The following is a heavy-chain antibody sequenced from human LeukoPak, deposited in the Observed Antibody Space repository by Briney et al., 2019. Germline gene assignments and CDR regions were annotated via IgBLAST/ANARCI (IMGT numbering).Heavy chain of an antibody. CDR3: ARVPPLNSYSSGYSYYYYGMDV. CDR2: INPSGGST. Sequence: GASVKVSCKASGYTFTSYYMHWVRQAPGQGLEWMGIINPSGGSTSYAQKFQGRVTMTRDTSTSTVYMELSSLRSEDTAVYYCARVPPLNSYSSGYSYYYYGMDVWGQGTTVTVSS. J-gene: IGHJ6*02. V-gene: IGHV1-46*01. CDR1: GYTFTSYY. D-gene: IGHD3-22*01.